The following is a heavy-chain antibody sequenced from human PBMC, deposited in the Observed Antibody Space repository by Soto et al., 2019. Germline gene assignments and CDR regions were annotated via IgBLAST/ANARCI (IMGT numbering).Heavy chain of an antibody. CDR2: INHSGST. Sequence: SETLSLTCAVYGGSFSGYYWSWIRQPPGKGLGWIGEINHSGSTNYNPSLKSRVTISVDTSKNQFSLKLSSVTAADTAVYYCARGRGKRNYYYYMDVWGKGTTVTVSS. CDR3: ARGRGKRNYYYYMDV. CDR1: GGSFSGYY. V-gene: IGHV4-34*01. J-gene: IGHJ6*03.